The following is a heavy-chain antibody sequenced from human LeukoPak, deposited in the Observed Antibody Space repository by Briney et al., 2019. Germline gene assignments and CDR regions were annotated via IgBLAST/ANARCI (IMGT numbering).Heavy chain of an antibody. Sequence: GGSLRLSCAVSGFTFSSYEMNWVRQAPGKGLEWVSYISSSGSTIYYADSVKGRFTISRDNAKNSLYLQMNTLRAEDTAVYYCARRDPWRGYSYGIDYWGQGTLVTVSS. CDR2: ISSSGSTI. D-gene: IGHD5-18*01. J-gene: IGHJ4*02. V-gene: IGHV3-48*03. CDR3: ARRDPWRGYSYGIDY. CDR1: GFTFSSYE.